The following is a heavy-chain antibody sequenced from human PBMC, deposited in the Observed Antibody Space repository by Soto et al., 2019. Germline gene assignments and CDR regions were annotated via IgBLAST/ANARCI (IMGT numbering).Heavy chain of an antibody. D-gene: IGHD4-4*01. Sequence: GGSLRLSCAASGFTFSDHYIDWVRQAPGKGLEWVGRTRNKANSYTTEYAASVKGRFTISRDDPKNSLYLQMNSLKTEDTAVYYCARLTTLHRGRGMDVWGQGTTVTVSS. CDR1: GFTFSDHY. V-gene: IGHV3-72*01. CDR2: TRNKANSYTT. J-gene: IGHJ6*02. CDR3: ARLTTLHRGRGMDV.